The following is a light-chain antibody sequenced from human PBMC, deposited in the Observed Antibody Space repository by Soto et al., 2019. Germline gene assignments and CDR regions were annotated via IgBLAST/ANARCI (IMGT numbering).Light chain of an antibody. CDR1: QSVSSNF. J-gene: IGKJ2*01. V-gene: IGKV3-20*01. CDR2: GAS. Sequence: EIVLTQSPGTLSLSPGERGTLSCRASQSVSSNFLAWYQQKPGQAPRLLIYGASSRATGIPDRFSGSGSGTDFTLTISRLEPEDFAVYYCQQYVNSPYTFGQGTKLEIK. CDR3: QQYVNSPYT.